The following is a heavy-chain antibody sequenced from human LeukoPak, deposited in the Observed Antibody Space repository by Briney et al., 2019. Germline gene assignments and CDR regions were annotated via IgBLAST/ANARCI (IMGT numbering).Heavy chain of an antibody. V-gene: IGHV1-69*06. J-gene: IGHJ4*02. Sequence: SVKVSCKASGGTFSSYAISWVRQAPGQGLEWMGGIIPIFGTANYAQKFQGRVTITADKSTSTAYMELSSLRSEDTAVYYCARRGDSSGWYDDYWGQGTLVIVSS. CDR2: IIPIFGTA. D-gene: IGHD6-19*01. CDR1: GGTFSSYA. CDR3: ARRGDSSGWYDDY.